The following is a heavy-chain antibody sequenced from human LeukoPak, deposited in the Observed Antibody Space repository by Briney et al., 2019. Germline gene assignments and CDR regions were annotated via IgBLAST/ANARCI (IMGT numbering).Heavy chain of an antibody. CDR3: ARDLSYGSLDY. V-gene: IGHV3-33*05. D-gene: IGHD1-1*01. J-gene: IGHJ4*02. CDR1: GFTFSSHG. Sequence: GESLRLSCAASGFTFSSHGFHWVRQDPGKGLEWVAVISYDGSKQYYVDSVKGRFTISRDDSKSTLYLQMNSLRVEDTAVYYCARDLSYGSLDYGGQGTLVTVSS. CDR2: ISYDGSKQ.